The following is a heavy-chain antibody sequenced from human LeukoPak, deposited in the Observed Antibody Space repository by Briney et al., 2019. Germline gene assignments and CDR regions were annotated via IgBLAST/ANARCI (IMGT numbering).Heavy chain of an antibody. CDR2: VYYSGDT. J-gene: IGHJ4*02. V-gene: IGHV4-59*08. Sequence: SETLSLTCTVSGDSISGVYWIWIRKPPGKGLEWIGYVYYSGDTNYNPSLKSRVTMSLDTSKNQVYLRLSSVTAADTAVYYCARHPFATPFDHWGRGTLLTVSS. D-gene: IGHD2-15*01. CDR3: ARHPFATPFDH. CDR1: GDSISGVY.